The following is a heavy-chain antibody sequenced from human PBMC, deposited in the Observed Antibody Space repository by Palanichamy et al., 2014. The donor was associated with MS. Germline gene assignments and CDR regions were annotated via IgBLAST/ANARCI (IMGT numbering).Heavy chain of an antibody. J-gene: IGHJ6*02. D-gene: IGHD3-22*01. CDR3: GIVVNYYYNNMDV. CDR1: GGSINFSSYY. CDR2: IHYSGST. V-gene: IGHV4-39*01. Sequence: QLQLQDRGPGLVKPSETLSLTCTVSGGSINFSSYYWGWIRQPPGKGLEWIGSIHYSGSTYYNPALKSRVTISVDTSKNQFSLKLSSVTAADTAVYYCGIVVNYYYNNMDVWGQGTTVTVSS.